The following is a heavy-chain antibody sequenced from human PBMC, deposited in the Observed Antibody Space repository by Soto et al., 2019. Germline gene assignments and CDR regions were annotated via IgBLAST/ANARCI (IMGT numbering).Heavy chain of an antibody. CDR2: IYYSGST. CDR1: GVSISSSSYY. CDR3: ARLKYSSSWVGYYYYGMDV. Sequence: PSETLSLTCTVSGVSISSSSYYWGWIRQPPGKGLEWIGSIYYSGSTYYNPSLKSRVTISVDTSKNQFSLKLSSVTAADTAVYYCARLKYSSSWVGYYYYGMDVWGQGTTVTVSS. J-gene: IGHJ6*02. V-gene: IGHV4-39*01. D-gene: IGHD6-13*01.